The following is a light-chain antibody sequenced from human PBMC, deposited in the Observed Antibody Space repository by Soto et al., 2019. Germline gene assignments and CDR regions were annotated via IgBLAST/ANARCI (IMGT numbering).Light chain of an antibody. CDR1: SSNIGSNF. Sequence: QSALTQPPSASRTPGQRVTISCSGSSSNIGSNFVYWYQHLPGTAPKLLIYTNNQRPSGVPDRFSGSKSGTSASLAISGLRSEDEADYYCASWDASLSGHVFGTGTKVTVL. J-gene: IGLJ1*01. CDR2: TNN. CDR3: ASWDASLSGHV. V-gene: IGLV1-47*02.